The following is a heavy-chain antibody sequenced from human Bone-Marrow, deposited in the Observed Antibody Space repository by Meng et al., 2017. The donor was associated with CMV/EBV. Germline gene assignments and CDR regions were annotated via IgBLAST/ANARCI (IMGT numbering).Heavy chain of an antibody. Sequence: GGSLRLSCAASGFTFSSYAMHWVRQAPGKGLEWVAVISYDGSNKYYADSVKGRFTISRDNSKNTLYLQMNSLRAEDTAVYYCAREGYYDSSGYPRDAFDIWGQGKMVTVSS. V-gene: IGHV3-30-3*01. CDR1: GFTFSSYA. J-gene: IGHJ3*02. CDR3: AREGYYDSSGYPRDAFDI. CDR2: ISYDGSNK. D-gene: IGHD3-22*01.